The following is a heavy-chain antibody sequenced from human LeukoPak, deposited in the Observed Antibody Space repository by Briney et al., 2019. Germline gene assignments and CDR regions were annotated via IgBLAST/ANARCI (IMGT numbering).Heavy chain of an antibody. Sequence: SETLSLTCTVSGYSISSGYYWGWIRQPPGKGLEWIGSIYHSGSTYYNPSLKSRVTISVDTSKNQFSLKLSSVTAADTAVYYCARVEASSSWTDYYYYMDVWGKGTTVTVSS. V-gene: IGHV4-38-2*02. CDR1: GYSISSGYY. D-gene: IGHD6-13*01. J-gene: IGHJ6*03. CDR2: IYHSGST. CDR3: ARVEASSSWTDYYYYMDV.